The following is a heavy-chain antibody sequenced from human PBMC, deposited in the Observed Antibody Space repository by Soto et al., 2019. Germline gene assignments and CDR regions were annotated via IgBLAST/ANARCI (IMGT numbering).Heavy chain of an antibody. CDR2: ISDTGTTT. Sequence: EVQLLESGGGLVQPGGSLRLSCVASGFTFSTYAMTWVRQAPGKGLERVSTISDTGTTTYDADSVRGRFTISRDNSKNTLYLQMNRLRAEDTAVYYCAKDLLRGITPDYWGQGTLVTVSS. V-gene: IGHV3-23*01. D-gene: IGHD3-10*01. CDR1: GFTFSTYA. CDR3: AKDLLRGITPDY. J-gene: IGHJ4*02.